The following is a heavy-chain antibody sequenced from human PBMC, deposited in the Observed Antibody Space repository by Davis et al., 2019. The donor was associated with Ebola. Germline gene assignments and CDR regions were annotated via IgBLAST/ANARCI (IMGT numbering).Heavy chain of an antibody. D-gene: IGHD3-10*01. CDR2: IYYSGST. Sequence: PSETLSLTCTVSGGSISSGGYYWSWIRQHPGKGLEWIGYIYYSGSTYYNPSLKSRVTISVDTSKNQFSLKLSSVTAADTAVYYCARDIITMVRGGNWFDPWGQGTLVTVSS. CDR3: ARDIITMVRGGNWFDP. CDR1: GGSISSGGYY. J-gene: IGHJ5*02. V-gene: IGHV4-30-4*08.